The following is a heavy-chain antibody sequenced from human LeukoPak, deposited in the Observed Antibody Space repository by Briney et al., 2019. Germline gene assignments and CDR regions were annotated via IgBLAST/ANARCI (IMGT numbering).Heavy chain of an antibody. CDR1: GFTFSSYS. D-gene: IGHD2-2*02. CDR2: ISSSSSTI. Sequence: GGSLRLSCAASGFTFSSYSMNWVRQAPGKGLEWVSYISSSSSTIYYADSVKGRFTISRDNSKNTLYLQMNSLRAEDTAVYYCAKGSDQLLYGVYFDYWGQGTLVTVSS. CDR3: AKGSDQLLYGVYFDY. V-gene: IGHV3-48*01. J-gene: IGHJ4*02.